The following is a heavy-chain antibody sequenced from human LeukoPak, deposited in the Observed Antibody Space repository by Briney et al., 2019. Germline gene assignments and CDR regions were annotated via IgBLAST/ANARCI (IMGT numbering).Heavy chain of an antibody. CDR3: AKSRGHSSSWYLDAFDI. D-gene: IGHD6-13*01. V-gene: IGHV3-9*03. Sequence: PGGSLRLSRAASGFTFDDYAMHWVRQAPGKGLEWVSGISWNSGSIGYADSVKGRFTISRDNAKNSLYLQMNSLRAEDMALYYCAKSRGHSSSWYLDAFDIWGQGTMVTVSS. CDR1: GFTFDDYA. CDR2: ISWNSGSI. J-gene: IGHJ3*02.